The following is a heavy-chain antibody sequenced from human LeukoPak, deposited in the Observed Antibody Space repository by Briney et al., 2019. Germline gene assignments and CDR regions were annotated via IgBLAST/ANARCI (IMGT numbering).Heavy chain of an antibody. V-gene: IGHV3-73*01. CDR3: TRDDNYGADFDY. CDR1: GFFFSGSA. CDR2: IGSKVNSYAT. J-gene: IGHJ4*02. D-gene: IGHD5-18*01. Sequence: GGSLKLACAASGFFFSGSAIRWVRLAAGTGLEWVGHIGSKVNSYATAYSASVRGRFTISRDDSKTTAYLLMNSLKTEDTAIYYCTRDDNYGADFDYWGPGTLVTVSS.